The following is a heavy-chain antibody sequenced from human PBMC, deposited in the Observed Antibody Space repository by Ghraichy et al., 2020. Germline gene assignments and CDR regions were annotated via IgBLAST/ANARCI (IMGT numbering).Heavy chain of an antibody. Sequence: SETLSLTCTVSGGSISSGSYYWGWIRQPPGKGLEWIGTIYYTGSTYYNPSLKSRVTISADTSKNQFSLKLSSVTAADTAVYYCATRIVRPTTGLGRYYFDPWGQATLVTVSP. J-gene: IGHJ4*02. CDR1: GGSISSGSYY. D-gene: IGHD6-19*01. CDR3: ATRIVRPTTGLGRYYFDP. V-gene: IGHV4-39*07. CDR2: IYYTGST.